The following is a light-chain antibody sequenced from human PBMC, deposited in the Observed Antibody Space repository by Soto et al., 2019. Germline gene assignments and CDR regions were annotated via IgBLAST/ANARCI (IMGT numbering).Light chain of an antibody. Sequence: QSVLTQSPSASASLGASVKRTCTLSSGHSSYAIAWHQQQPEKGPRYLMTLNRDGSHSKGDGIPDRFSGSSSGAERYLTIASRQSEDEADYYCQTWGTGLWVFGGGTKLTLL. CDR3: QTWGTGLWV. CDR2: LNRDGSH. V-gene: IGLV4-69*01. CDR1: SGHSSYA. J-gene: IGLJ3*02.